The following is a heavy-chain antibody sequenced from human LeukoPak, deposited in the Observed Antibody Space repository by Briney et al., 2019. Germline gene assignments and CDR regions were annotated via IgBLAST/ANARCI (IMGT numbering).Heavy chain of an antibody. V-gene: IGHV3-30*03. D-gene: IGHD3-22*01. CDR2: ISYDGSNK. J-gene: IGHJ4*02. Sequence: PGGSLRLSCAASGFTFSSYGMHWVRQAPGKGLEWVAVISYDGSNKYYADSVKGRFTISRDNSKNTLYLQMNSLRAEDTAVYYCATSYYYDSSGYYPVPFDYWGQGTLVTVSS. CDR3: ATSYYYDSSGYYPVPFDY. CDR1: GFTFSSYG.